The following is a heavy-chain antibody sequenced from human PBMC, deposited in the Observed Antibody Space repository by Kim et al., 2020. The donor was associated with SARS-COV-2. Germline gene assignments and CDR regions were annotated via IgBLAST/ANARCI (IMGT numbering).Heavy chain of an antibody. Sequence: SETLSLTCAVYGGSFSGYYWSWIRQPPGKGLEWIGEINHSGSTNYNPSLKSRVTISVDTSKNQFSLKLSSVTAADTAVYYCARSSRLARGWFGELLHYYFDYWGQGTLVTVSS. CDR1: GGSFSGYY. CDR3: ARSSRLARGWFGELLHYYFDY. J-gene: IGHJ4*02. V-gene: IGHV4-34*01. CDR2: INHSGST. D-gene: IGHD3-10*01.